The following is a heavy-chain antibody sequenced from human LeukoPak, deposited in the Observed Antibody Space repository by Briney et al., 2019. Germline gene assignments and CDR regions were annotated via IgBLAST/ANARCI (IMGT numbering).Heavy chain of an antibody. Sequence: GGSLRLSCAASGFTFSNYRMSWVRQAPGKGLEWVANIKQDGSEKYYVDSVKGRFTISRDNAKNSLYLQMNSLRAEDTAVYYCARAGLGDSGAFDIWGQGTMVTVSS. CDR1: GFTFSNYR. D-gene: IGHD2-21*01. CDR3: ARAGLGDSGAFDI. J-gene: IGHJ3*02. V-gene: IGHV3-7*02. CDR2: IKQDGSEK.